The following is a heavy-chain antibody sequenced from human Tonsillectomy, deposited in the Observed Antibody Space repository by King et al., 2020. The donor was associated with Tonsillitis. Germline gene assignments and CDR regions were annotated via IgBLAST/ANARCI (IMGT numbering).Heavy chain of an antibody. V-gene: IGHV5-51*01. CDR1: AYSFDNHW. D-gene: IGHD2-15*01. CDR3: ARHYRSGGSFVGWFDP. Sequence: QLVQSGAEVKKPGESLQISCKGSAYSFDNHWIGWVRQMPGKGLEWMGMIYPGDSDTRYSPSFQGQVTISADKSVNTAYLQWKSLKASDPAMYYFARHYRSGGSFVGWFDPWGQGTLVTVSS. CDR2: IYPGDSDT. J-gene: IGHJ5*02.